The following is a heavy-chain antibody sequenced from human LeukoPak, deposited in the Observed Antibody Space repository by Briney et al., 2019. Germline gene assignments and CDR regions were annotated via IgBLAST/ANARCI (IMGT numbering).Heavy chain of an antibody. D-gene: IGHD3-22*01. CDR1: GFTFSSYW. CDR3: ARDLLGYYDSSDYSWDY. CDR2: IKQDGSEK. Sequence: PGGSLRLSCAASGFTFSSYWMSWVRQAPGKGLERVANIKQDGSEKYYVDSVKGRFTISRDNAKNSLYLQMNSLRAEDTAVYYCARDLLGYYDSSDYSWDYWGQGTLVTVSS. J-gene: IGHJ4*02. V-gene: IGHV3-7*01.